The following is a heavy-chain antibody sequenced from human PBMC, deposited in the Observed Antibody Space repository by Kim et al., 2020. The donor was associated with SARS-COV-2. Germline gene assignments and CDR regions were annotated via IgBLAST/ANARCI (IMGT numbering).Heavy chain of an antibody. CDR2: IYYSGNT. Sequence: SETLSLTCTASGGSISNDYWSWIRQPPGKGLEYIGDIYYSGNTNYNPSLKSRVTISVDTSKNQFSLKLTSVTAADTAVYYCATTRHSRGSWFDHWGQGT. CDR3: ATTRHSRGSWFDH. J-gene: IGHJ5*02. D-gene: IGHD3-22*01. CDR1: GGSISNDY. V-gene: IGHV4-59*13.